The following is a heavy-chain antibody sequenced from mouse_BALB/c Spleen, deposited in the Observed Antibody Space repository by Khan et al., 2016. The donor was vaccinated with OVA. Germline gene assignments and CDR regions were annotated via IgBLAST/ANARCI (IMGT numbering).Heavy chain of an antibody. CDR3: AIYNYYGSGRYAMDY. CDR1: GYTFTSYW. D-gene: IGHD1-1*01. CDR2: ISPGSGNT. V-gene: IGHV1S41*01. Sequence: DLVKPGASVNLSCKASGYTFTSYWINWIKQRPGQGLEWIGYISPGSGNTYYNKIFTVKATLTVETSSTTAYIQINSLSSEDSAVYFCAIYNYYGSGRYAMDYWGQGTSVTVSS. J-gene: IGHJ4*01.